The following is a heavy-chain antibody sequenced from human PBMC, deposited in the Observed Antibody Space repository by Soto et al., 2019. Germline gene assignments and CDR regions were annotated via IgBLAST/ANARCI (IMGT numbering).Heavy chain of an antibody. Sequence: QAHLVESGGGVVQPGRSLRLSCAASGFTFTSYGMHWVRQAPGTRLEWVAVISYDGGLQHYADSVKGRFTISRDNSKNTVLLQMNSLRAEDTAVYYCVSDRRYGHASVPYSWGQGTLVSVSS. D-gene: IGHD5-18*01. CDR2: ISYDGGLQ. V-gene: IGHV3-30*03. CDR1: GFTFTSYG. J-gene: IGHJ4*02. CDR3: VSDRRYGHASVPYS.